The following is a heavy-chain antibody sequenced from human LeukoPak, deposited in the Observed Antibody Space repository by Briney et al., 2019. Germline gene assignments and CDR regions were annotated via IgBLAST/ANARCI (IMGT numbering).Heavy chain of an antibody. Sequence: GGSLRLSCEASGFTFKNAWMIWVRQAPGKGLEWVSYISSSGSTIYYADSVKGRFTISRDNAKNSLYLQMNSLRAEDTAVYYCAELGITMIGGVWGKGTTVTISS. D-gene: IGHD3-10*02. CDR1: GFTFKNAW. CDR3: AELGITMIGGV. J-gene: IGHJ6*04. CDR2: ISSSGSTI. V-gene: IGHV3-48*04.